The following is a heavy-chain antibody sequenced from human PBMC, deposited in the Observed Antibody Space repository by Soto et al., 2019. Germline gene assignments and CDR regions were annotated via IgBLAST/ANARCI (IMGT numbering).Heavy chain of an antibody. CDR3: AKASSRELQLVRLYFDY. V-gene: IGHV3-23*01. Sequence: GGSLRLSCAASGFTFSSYAMSWVRQAPGKGLEWVSAISGSGGSTYYADSVKGRFTISRDNSKNTLYLQMNSLRAEDTSVYYCAKASSRELQLVRLYFDYWGQGTLVTVSS. D-gene: IGHD6-13*01. CDR1: GFTFSSYA. CDR2: ISGSGGST. J-gene: IGHJ4*02.